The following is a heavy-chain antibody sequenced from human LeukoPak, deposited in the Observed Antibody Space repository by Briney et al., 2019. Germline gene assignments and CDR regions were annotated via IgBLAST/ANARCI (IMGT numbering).Heavy chain of an antibody. J-gene: IGHJ4*02. CDR3: AREGNYYVS. Sequence: PGGSLRLSCAASGFTFSDYYMGWIRQASGKGLEWISYISDSENMIYYADSVKGRFTISRDNAKKTLHLQMNSLRAEDPAVYYCAREGNYYVSWGQGTLVTVSS. CDR2: ISDSENMI. CDR1: GFTFSDYY. V-gene: IGHV3-11*04.